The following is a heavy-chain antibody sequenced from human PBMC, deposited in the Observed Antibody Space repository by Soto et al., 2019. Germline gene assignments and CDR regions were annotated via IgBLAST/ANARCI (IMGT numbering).Heavy chain of an antibody. D-gene: IGHD2-15*01. Sequence: EVQLVESGGGLVKPGGSLRLSCAASGFTFSNAWMSWVRQAPGKGLEWVGRIKSKTDGGTTDYAAPVKGRFTISRDDSKNTLYLQMNSLKTEHTAVYYCTTNAGCSGGSCYAKDLDYWGQGTLVTVAS. J-gene: IGHJ4*02. V-gene: IGHV3-15*01. CDR2: IKSKTDGGTT. CDR3: TTNAGCSGGSCYAKDLDY. CDR1: GFTFSNAW.